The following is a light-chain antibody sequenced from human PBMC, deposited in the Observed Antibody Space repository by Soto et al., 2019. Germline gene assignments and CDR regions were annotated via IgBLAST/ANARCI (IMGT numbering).Light chain of an antibody. CDR2: DVT. CDR3: FSYTSFDTYV. Sequence: QSVLTQPASVSVSPGQSITISCTGTSTDIGAYKFVSWYQQHPGKAPKLMIYDVTSRPSGVSNRFSGSKSGNTASLIISGLQAEDEADYYCFSYTSFDTYVFGTGTKVTVL. V-gene: IGLV2-14*03. J-gene: IGLJ1*01. CDR1: STDIGAYKF.